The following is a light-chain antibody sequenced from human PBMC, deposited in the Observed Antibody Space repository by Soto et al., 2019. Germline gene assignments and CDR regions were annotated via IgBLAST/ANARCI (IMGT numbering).Light chain of an antibody. CDR1: QSISSY. Sequence: DIQMTQSPSSLSASVGDRVTITCRASQSISSYLNWYQQKPGKVPKLPIYAASSLQSGVPSRFSGSGSGTDFTLTISSLQPEDFATYYCQQSYSTPRTFGQGTKVDIK. V-gene: IGKV1-39*01. CDR3: QQSYSTPRT. J-gene: IGKJ1*01. CDR2: AAS.